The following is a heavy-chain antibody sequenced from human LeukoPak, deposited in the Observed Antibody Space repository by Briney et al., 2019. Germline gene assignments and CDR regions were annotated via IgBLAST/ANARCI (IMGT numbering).Heavy chain of an antibody. CDR2: IYYSGST. CDR1: GGSISSNSYY. V-gene: IGHV4-39*02. D-gene: IGHD4-17*01. Sequence: SETLSLTCTVSGGSISSNSYYWGWIRQPPGKGLEWIVSIYYSGSTYYTPSLKSRVTISVDTSKNQFSLKLSSVTDADTAVYYCARDSGDYGDYYMDVWGKGTTVTVSS. CDR3: ARDSGDYGDYYMDV. J-gene: IGHJ6*03.